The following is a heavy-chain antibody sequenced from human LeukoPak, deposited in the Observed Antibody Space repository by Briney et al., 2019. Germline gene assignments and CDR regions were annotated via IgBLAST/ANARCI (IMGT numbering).Heavy chain of an antibody. CDR3: ARGPIRSYYDFAWFDP. V-gene: IGHV3-74*01. CDR2: INTDGSST. D-gene: IGHD1-26*01. CDR1: GFTFSSYW. J-gene: IGHJ5*02. Sequence: GGSLRLSCAASGFTFSSYWMHWVRQAPGKGLVWVSRINTDGSSTSYADSVKGRFTISRDNAKNTLYLQMNSLRAEDTAVYYCARGPIRSYYDFAWFDPWGQGTLVTVSS.